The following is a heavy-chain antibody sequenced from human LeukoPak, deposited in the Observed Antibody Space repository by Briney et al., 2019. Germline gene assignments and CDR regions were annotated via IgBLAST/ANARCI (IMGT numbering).Heavy chain of an antibody. D-gene: IGHD3-16*01. CDR2: ISSSSSTI. CDR3: VRDGGPYYFDC. V-gene: IGHV3-48*04. CDR1: GFTFSSYS. J-gene: IGHJ4*02. Sequence: GGSLRLSCAASGFTFSSYSMNWVRQAPGKGLEWVSYISSSSSTIYYADSAKGRFTISRDNAKNSLYLQMNSLRAEDAAVYYCVRDGGPYYFDCWGQGTLVTVSS.